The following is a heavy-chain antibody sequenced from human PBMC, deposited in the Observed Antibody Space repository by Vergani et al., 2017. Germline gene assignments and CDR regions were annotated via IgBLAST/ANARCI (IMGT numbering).Heavy chain of an antibody. CDR3: AKDSEDDSSGYSYFDY. CDR1: GFTFSSYG. Sequence: QVQLVESGGGVVQPGGSLRLSCAASGFTFSSYGMHWVRQAPGKGLEWVAFIRYDGSNKYYADSVKGRFTISRDNSKNTLYLQMNSLRAEDTAVYYCAKDSEDDSSGYSYFDYWGQGTLVTVSS. J-gene: IGHJ4*02. V-gene: IGHV3-30*02. D-gene: IGHD3-22*01. CDR2: IRYDGSNK.